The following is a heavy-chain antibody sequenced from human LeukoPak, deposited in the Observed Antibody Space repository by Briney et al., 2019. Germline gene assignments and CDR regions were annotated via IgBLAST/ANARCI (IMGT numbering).Heavy chain of an antibody. Sequence: GGSLRLSCAASGFTFSSYAMHWVRQAPGKGLEWVAVISYDGSNKYYADSVKNRFTISRDNSKNTLYLQMNSLRAEDTAVYYCARDQYSSGYYLFAYWGQGTLVTVSS. D-gene: IGHD3-22*01. CDR3: ARDQYSSGYYLFAY. CDR1: GFTFSSYA. V-gene: IGHV3-30*04. J-gene: IGHJ4*02. CDR2: ISYDGSNK.